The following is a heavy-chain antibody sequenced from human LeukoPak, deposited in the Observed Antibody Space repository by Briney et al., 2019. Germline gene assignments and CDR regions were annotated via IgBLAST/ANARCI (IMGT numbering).Heavy chain of an antibody. Sequence: PGGSLRLSCVGSGFTFSNYAMMWVRQTQGKRLEWVSAIRGSGTSTFYADSVKGRFTIFRDNFKNTVHLQMNNLRADDSAVYYCARDPNGDYIGAFDFQRWGLGTQVTVSS. CDR3: ARDPNGDYIGAFDFQR. D-gene: IGHD4-17*01. J-gene: IGHJ1*01. V-gene: IGHV3-23*01. CDR2: IRGSGTST. CDR1: GFTFSNYA.